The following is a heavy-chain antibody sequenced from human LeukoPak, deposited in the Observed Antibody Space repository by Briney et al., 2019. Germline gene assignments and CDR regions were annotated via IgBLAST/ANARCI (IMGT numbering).Heavy chain of an antibody. V-gene: IGHV1-69*05. CDR1: GGTFSSYA. Sequence: SVKVSCKASGGTFSSYAISWVRQAPGQGLEWMGRIIPIFGTANYAQKFQGRVTITTDESTSTAYMELSSLRSEDTAVYYCARGLWYSGYDYRVAFDYWGQGTLVTVSS. CDR3: ARGLWYSGYDYRVAFDY. J-gene: IGHJ4*02. D-gene: IGHD5-12*01. CDR2: IIPIFGTA.